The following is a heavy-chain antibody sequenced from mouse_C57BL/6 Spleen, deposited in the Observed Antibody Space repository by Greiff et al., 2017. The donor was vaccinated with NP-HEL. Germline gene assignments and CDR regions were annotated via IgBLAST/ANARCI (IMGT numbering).Heavy chain of an antibody. CDR3: AREVYYGSHWYFDV. CDR2: IYPGDGDT. D-gene: IGHD1-1*01. Sequence: VQLQQSGPELVKPGASVKISCKASGYAFSSSWMNWVKQRPGKGLEWIGRIYPGDGDTNYNGKFKGKATLTADKSSSTAYMQLSSLTSEDSAVYFGAREVYYGSHWYFDVWGTGTTVTVAS. V-gene: IGHV1-82*01. CDR1: GYAFSSSW. J-gene: IGHJ1*03.